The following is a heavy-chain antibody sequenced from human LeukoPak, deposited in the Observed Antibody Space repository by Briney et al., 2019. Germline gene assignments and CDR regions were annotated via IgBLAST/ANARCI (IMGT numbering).Heavy chain of an antibody. CDR3: ARESGGSGELGAFDY. D-gene: IGHD2-15*01. J-gene: IGHJ4*02. CDR2: ISGSGGST. CDR1: GFTFSSYA. Sequence: QPGGSLRLSCAASGFTFSSYAMSWVRQAPGKGLEWVSAISGSGGSTYYADSVRGRFSISRHSSKNTLYLQMNSLRPEDTAIYYCARESGGSGELGAFDYWGQGTLVTVSS. V-gene: IGHV3-23*01.